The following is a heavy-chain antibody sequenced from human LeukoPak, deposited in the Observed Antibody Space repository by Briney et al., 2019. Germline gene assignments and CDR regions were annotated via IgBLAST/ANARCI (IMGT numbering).Heavy chain of an antibody. V-gene: IGHV4-34*01. J-gene: IGHJ5*02. CDR1: GGSFSGYY. CDR2: INHSGST. D-gene: IGHD6-19*01. CDR3: ARGRTSQQCLPWFEP. Sequence: SETLSLTCAVYGGSFSGYYWSWIRQPPGKGLEWIGEINHSGSTNYNPSLKSRVTISVDTSKNQFSLKLSSVTAADKAVFYCARGRTSQQCLPWFEPWGQGTLVTVSS.